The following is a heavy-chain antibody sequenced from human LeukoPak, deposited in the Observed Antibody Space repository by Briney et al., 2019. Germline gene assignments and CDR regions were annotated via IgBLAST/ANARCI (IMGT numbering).Heavy chain of an antibody. CDR2: ITGSSSTI. V-gene: IGHV3-48*01. D-gene: IGHD6-19*01. CDR3: ARRGASSGGLDY. Sequence: PGGSLRFSCAASGFTFSSYSMNWVRQAPGKGLEWVSYITGSSSTIYYADSVKGRFTISRDNAKNSLYLQMNSLRAEDTAVYYCARRGASSGGLDYWGQGTLVTVSS. J-gene: IGHJ4*02. CDR1: GFTFSSYS.